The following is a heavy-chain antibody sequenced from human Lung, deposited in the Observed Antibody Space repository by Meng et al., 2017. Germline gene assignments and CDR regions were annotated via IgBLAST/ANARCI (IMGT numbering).Heavy chain of an antibody. CDR2: INPKSGDT. CDR1: GYTFPDYW. D-gene: IGHD6-13*01. CDR3: ARDEDISAAGKLFGDY. Sequence: GQWGESGAGVKKPGDSVKVFCKASGYTFPDYWLHWVRRAPGQGLEWMGRINPKSGDTHYAQRFQGRVTMTGDTSISTAYMELSGLRSDDTAMYYCARDEDISAAGKLFGDYWGQGTLVTVSS. V-gene: IGHV1-2*06. J-gene: IGHJ4*02.